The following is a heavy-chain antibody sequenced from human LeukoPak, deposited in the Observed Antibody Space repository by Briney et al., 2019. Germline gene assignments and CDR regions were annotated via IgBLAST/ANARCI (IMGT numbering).Heavy chain of an antibody. CDR2: ISGSGGST. V-gene: IGHV3-23*01. D-gene: IGHD6-13*01. J-gene: IGHJ4*02. Sequence: QPGGSLRLSCAASGFTFSSYAMSWVRQAPGKGLEWVSAISGSGGSTYYADSVKGRFTISRDNSKNTLFLQMYSLRDEDTAVYYCARVGYSSTWFTDYWGQGTLVTVSS. CDR1: GFTFSSYA. CDR3: ARVGYSSTWFTDY.